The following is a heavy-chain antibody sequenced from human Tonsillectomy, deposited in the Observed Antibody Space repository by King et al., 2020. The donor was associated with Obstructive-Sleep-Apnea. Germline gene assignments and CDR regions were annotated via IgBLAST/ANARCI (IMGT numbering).Heavy chain of an antibody. Sequence: QLVQSGAEVKKPGASVKVFCRASGYTFTNFFMHWVRQAPGQGLEWIGIINDNSGSTTYAQKFQGRVTMTRDTSTNTVYMNLSSLRSEDTALYFCAKDSGSGWYLDHWGQGTLVTVSS. D-gene: IGHD6-19*01. J-gene: IGHJ4*02. CDR2: INDNSGST. CDR3: AKDSGSGWYLDH. V-gene: IGHV1-46*01. CDR1: GYTFTNFF.